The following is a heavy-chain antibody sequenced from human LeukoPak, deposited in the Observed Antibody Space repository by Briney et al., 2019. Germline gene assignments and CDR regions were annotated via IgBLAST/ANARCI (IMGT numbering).Heavy chain of an antibody. CDR1: AYTFTSYG. J-gene: IGHJ4*02. CDR3: ARGSSWYIDYFDY. D-gene: IGHD6-13*01. Sequence: EAAVKVSCKASAYTFTSYGIRWVRQAPGQGLEWMGWISSYNCNTNYAQKLQGRVTMTTDTSTSTAYMELRSLRSDDTGVFYCARGSSWYIDYFDYWGQGTLVTVSS. CDR2: ISSYNCNT. V-gene: IGHV1-18*01.